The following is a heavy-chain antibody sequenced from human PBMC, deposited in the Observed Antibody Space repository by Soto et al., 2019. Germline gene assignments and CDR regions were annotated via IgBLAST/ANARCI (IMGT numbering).Heavy chain of an antibody. CDR3: ARWMMCNLRRWCFDY. CDR2: ISAYNGNT. CDR1: GYTFTSYG. Sequence: QVQLVQSVAEVKKPGASVKVSCKASGYTFTSYGISWVRQAPGQGLEWMGWISAYNGNTNYAQKLQGRVTLTTDTSTSTAYMELRRLSSDDTAVYYSARWMMCNLRRWCFDYWGQGTLVTVSS. V-gene: IGHV1-18*01. J-gene: IGHJ4*02. D-gene: IGHD2-8*01.